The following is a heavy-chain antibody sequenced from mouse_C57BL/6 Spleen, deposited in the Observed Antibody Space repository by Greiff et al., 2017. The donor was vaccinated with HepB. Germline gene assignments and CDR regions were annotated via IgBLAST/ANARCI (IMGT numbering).Heavy chain of an antibody. CDR2: INPSTGGT. D-gene: IGHD2-1*01. CDR3: ARWGGNYDYAMDY. J-gene: IGHJ4*01. CDR1: GYSFTGYY. V-gene: IGHV1-42*01. Sequence: EVQLQESGPELVKPGASVKISCKASGYSFTGYYMNWVKQSPEKSLEWIGEINPSTGGTTYNQKFKAKATLTVDKSSSTAYMQLKSLTSEDSAVYYCARWGGNYDYAMDYWGQGTSVTVSS.